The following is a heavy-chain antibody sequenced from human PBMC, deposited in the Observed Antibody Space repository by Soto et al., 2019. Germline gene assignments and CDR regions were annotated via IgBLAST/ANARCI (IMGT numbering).Heavy chain of an antibody. CDR1: GGSLSNYY. CDR3: ARFNWYFCL. CDR2: IYYSGST. Sequence: SETLSLTCTVSGGSLSNYYWSWIRQPPGKGLEWIGYIYYSGSTNYNPSLKSRVTISVDTSKNQFSLKLSSVTAADAAVYYCARFNWYFCLWGRGTLGTASS. J-gene: IGHJ2*01. V-gene: IGHV4-59*08.